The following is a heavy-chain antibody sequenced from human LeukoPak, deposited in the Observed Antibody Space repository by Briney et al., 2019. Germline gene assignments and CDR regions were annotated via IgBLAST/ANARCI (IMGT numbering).Heavy chain of an antibody. V-gene: IGHV3-7*03. J-gene: IGHJ4*02. CDR1: GFTFSNFW. Sequence: GGSLRLSCTASGFTFSNFWMSCVRQAPGKGLEWVANIKPDGSDKYYVDSMEGRFTISRDNAKNSLYLQMNSLRAEDTAVYYCARGLFAGGWYPDYFDYWGQGTLVTVSS. CDR2: IKPDGSDK. CDR3: ARGLFAGGWYPDYFDY. D-gene: IGHD6-19*01.